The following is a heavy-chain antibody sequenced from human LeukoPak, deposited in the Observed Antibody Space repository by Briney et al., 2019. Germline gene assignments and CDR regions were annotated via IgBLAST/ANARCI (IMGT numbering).Heavy chain of an antibody. CDR3: ARIKGIAARPFDY. V-gene: IGHV4-39*01. J-gene: IGHJ4*02. Sequence: SETLSLTCTVSGGSISSSSYYWRWIRQPPGKGLEWIVSIYYSGSTYYNPSLKSRVTITVDTSKNQFSLNLSSVTAADTAVEYCARIKGIAARPFDYWGQGTLVTVSS. D-gene: IGHD6-6*01. CDR1: GGSISSSSYY. CDR2: IYYSGST.